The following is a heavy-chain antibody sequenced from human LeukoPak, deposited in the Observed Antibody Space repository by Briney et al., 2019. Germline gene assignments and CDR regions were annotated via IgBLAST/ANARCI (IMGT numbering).Heavy chain of an antibody. V-gene: IGHV4-59*08. D-gene: IGHD3-22*01. CDR2: IYYSGST. CDR1: GGSISSYY. J-gene: IGHJ4*02. Sequence: PSQTLPLTCTVSGGSISSYYWSWIRQPPGKGLEWIGYIYYSGSTNYNPSLKSRVTISVDTSKNQFSLKLSSVTAADTAVYYCARGGYYDSSGYLGYWGQGTLVTVSS. CDR3: ARGGYYDSSGYLGY.